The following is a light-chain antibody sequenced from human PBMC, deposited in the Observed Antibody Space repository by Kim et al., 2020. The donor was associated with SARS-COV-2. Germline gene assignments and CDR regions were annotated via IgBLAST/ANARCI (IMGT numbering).Light chain of an antibody. CDR2: DAS. J-gene: IGKJ1*01. CDR1: QGISSN. CDR3: QKYNGAPWT. V-gene: IGKV1-27*01. Sequence: DIQMTQSPSSLSASVGDRVTITCRASQGISSNVAWYQQKPGDVPKLLIYDASALLSGVPSRFSGSGSGTDFTLTISSLQPGDVATYYCQKYNGAPWTFGQGTKVDIK.